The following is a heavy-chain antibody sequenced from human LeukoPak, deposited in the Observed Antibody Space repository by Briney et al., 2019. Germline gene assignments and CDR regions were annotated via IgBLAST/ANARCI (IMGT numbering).Heavy chain of an antibody. J-gene: IGHJ5*02. V-gene: IGHV4-4*07. CDR1: GGSISSYY. CDR2: IYTSGST. CDR3: ARSSGPPARPGYNWFDP. D-gene: IGHD6-6*01. Sequence: PSETLSLTCTVSGGSISSYYWSWIRQPAGKGLEWIGRIYTSGSTNYNPSLKSRVTMSEDTSKNQFSLKLSSVTAADTAVYYCARSSGPPARPGYNWFDPWGQGTLVTVSS.